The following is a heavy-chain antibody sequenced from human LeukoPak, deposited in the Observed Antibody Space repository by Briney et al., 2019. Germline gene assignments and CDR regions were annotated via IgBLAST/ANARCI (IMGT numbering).Heavy chain of an antibody. J-gene: IGHJ2*01. CDR1: GGSISSYY. CDR3: ARTQATVAVAGDYWYFDL. D-gene: IGHD6-19*01. V-gene: IGHV4-59*01. CDR2: IYYSGST. Sequence: SETLSLTCTVSGGSISSYYWSWIRQPPGKGLEWIGYIYYSGSTNYNPSLKSRVTISVDTSKNQFSLKLSSVTAADTAVYYCARTQATVAVAGDYWYFDLWGRGTLVTVSS.